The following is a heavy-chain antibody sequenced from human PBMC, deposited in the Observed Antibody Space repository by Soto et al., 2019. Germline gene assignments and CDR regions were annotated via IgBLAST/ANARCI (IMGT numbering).Heavy chain of an antibody. V-gene: IGHV1-69*06. CDR3: ARRNWNDAFGGGLAFDI. CDR2: IIPIFGTA. D-gene: IGHD1-20*01. J-gene: IGHJ3*02. Sequence: GASVKVSCKASGGTFSSYAISWVRQAPGQGLEWMGGIIPIFGTANYAQKFQGRVTITADKSTSTAYMELSSLRSEDTAVYYCARRNWNDAFGGGLAFDIWGQGTMVTVSS. CDR1: GGTFSSYA.